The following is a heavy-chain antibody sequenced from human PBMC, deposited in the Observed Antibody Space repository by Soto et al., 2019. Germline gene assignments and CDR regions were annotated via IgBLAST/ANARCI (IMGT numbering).Heavy chain of an antibody. J-gene: IGHJ4*02. V-gene: IGHV3-64D*06. CDR2: ISSNGGTT. CDR3: AKDGTPYDFWSGYFSNFDS. Sequence: QPGGSLRLSCSASGFTFSSYAMHWVRQAPGKGLQYVSAISSNGGTTYYADSVKGRFTISRDNSKNTVYLQMSSLRAEDTAVYYCAKDGTPYDFWSGYFSNFDSWGQGTLVTVSS. D-gene: IGHD3-3*01. CDR1: GFTFSSYA.